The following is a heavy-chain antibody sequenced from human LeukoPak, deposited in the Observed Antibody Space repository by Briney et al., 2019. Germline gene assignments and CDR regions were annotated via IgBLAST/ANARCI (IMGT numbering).Heavy chain of an antibody. CDR1: GGSITSSGYY. Sequence: SETLSLTCTVSGGSITSSGYYWGWIRQPPGKGLEWIGSIYYSGSTYYNPSLKSRVTISVDTSKNQFSLKLSSVTAADTAVYYCARTSIATENFDYWGQGTLVTVSS. V-gene: IGHV4-39*07. D-gene: IGHD6-25*01. CDR2: IYYSGST. J-gene: IGHJ4*02. CDR3: ARTSIATENFDY.